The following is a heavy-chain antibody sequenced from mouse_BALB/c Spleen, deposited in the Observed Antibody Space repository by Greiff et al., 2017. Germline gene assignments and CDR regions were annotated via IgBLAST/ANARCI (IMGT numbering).Heavy chain of an antibody. D-gene: IGHD2-14*01. V-gene: IGHV5-17*02. CDR2: ISSGSSTI. CDR1: GFTFSSFG. CDR3: ARGGYDLMDY. J-gene: IGHJ4*01. Sequence: EVQGVESGGGLVQPGGSRKLSCAASGFTFSSFGMHWVRQAPEKGLEWVAYISSGSSTIYYADTVKGRFTISRDNPKNTLFLQMTSLRSEDTAMYYCARGGYDLMDYWGQGTSVTVSS.